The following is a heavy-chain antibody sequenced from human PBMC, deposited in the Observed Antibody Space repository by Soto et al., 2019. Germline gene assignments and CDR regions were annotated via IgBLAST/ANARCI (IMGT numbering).Heavy chain of an antibody. V-gene: IGHV4-39*02. CDR1: GGSISSSSYY. D-gene: IGHD4-4*01. CDR3: ERDEGEATVTPDSPYDWFDP. CDR2: IYYSGST. J-gene: IGHJ5*02. Sequence: QLQLQESGPGLVKPSETLSLTCTVSGGSISSSSYYWGWIRQPPGKGLEWIGSIYYSGSTYYNPSLKRRVTISVATSKNQFSLKLSSVTAADTAVYYCERDEGEATVTPDSPYDWFDPWGQGTLVTVSA.